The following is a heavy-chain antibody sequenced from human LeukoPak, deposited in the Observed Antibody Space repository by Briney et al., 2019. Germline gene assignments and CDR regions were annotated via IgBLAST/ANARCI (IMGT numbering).Heavy chain of an antibody. CDR3: AKDPTSWGSGPVDY. D-gene: IGHD2-15*01. Sequence: ASVRVSCKASGGTFSSYAISWVRQAPGQGLEWMGGIIPIFGTANYAQKFQGRVTITADESTSTAYMELSSLRSEDTAVYYCAKDPTSWGSGPVDYWGQGTLVTVSS. CDR2: IIPIFGTA. J-gene: IGHJ4*02. CDR1: GGTFSSYA. V-gene: IGHV1-69*13.